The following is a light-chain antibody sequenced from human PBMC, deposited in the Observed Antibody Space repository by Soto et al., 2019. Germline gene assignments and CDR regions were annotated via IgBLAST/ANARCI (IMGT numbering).Light chain of an antibody. CDR1: QSVGTS. CDR3: QQRFSWPLT. J-gene: IGKJ4*01. Sequence: EVVLTQCPATFSLSPGDRVALPFRSIQSVGTSLAWYQQKPGQTPRLLIYEAAIRATGIPARFSASGSGTDFILTISSLAPEDFAVYFCQQRFSWPLTFGGGTKVDIK. CDR2: EAA. V-gene: IGKV3-11*01.